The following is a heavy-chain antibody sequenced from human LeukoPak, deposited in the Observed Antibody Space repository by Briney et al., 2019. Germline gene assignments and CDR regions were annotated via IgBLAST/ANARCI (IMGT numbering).Heavy chain of an antibody. CDR3: ARDFAGDAFDI. V-gene: IGHV3-48*04. J-gene: IGHJ3*02. Sequence: GGSLRLSCAASGFTFSSYSMNWVRQAPGKGLEWVSYISSSSSTIYYADSVKGRFTISRDDAKNSLYLQMNSLRAEDTAVYYCARDFAGDAFDIWGQGTMVTVSS. CDR1: GFTFSSYS. CDR2: ISSSSSTI.